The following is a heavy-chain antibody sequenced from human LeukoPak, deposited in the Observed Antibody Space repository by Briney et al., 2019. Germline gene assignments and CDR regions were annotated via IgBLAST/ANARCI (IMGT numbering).Heavy chain of an antibody. CDR3: ARHARHAPFDY. CDR1: GYSISSGYH. J-gene: IGHJ4*02. V-gene: IGHV4-38-2*01. D-gene: IGHD2-2*01. Sequence: SETLSLTCAVSGYSISSGYHWGWIRQPPGKGLEWIGSIYHSGSTYYNPSLKSRVTISVDTSKNQFSLKLSSVTAADTAVYYCARHARHAPFDYWGQGTLVTVSS. CDR2: IYHSGST.